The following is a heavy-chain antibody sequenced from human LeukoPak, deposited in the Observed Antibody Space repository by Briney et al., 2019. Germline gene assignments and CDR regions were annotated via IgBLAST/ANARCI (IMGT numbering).Heavy chain of an antibody. CDR2: INANSGTT. D-gene: IGHD1-26*01. CDR3: ARRFNKWDGWCFDL. V-gene: IGHV3-23*01. J-gene: IGHJ2*01. CDR1: GFAFSVYA. Sequence: GGSLRLSCTASGFAFSVYAMSWLRQPPGKGLEWVSTINANSGTTSYAASVRGRFTISRDNAKNSLFLQMSSLRAEDTAVYYCARRFNKWDGWCFDLWGRGTLVAVSS.